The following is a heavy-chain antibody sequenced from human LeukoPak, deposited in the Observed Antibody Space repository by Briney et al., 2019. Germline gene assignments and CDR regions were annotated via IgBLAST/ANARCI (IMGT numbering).Heavy chain of an antibody. CDR1: GCTFHSYI. Sequence: SLKVSCKASGCTFHSYIVTWVRQAPGQGLEWMGGIVPIIGTANYAQKFQGRVTITADDSTSTAYMELRSLRSEDTAFYYCARDQRPSCLGGICYSGDYWGQGTLVTVTS. V-gene: IGHV1-69*13. CDR3: ARDQRPSCLGGICYSGDY. D-gene: IGHD2-15*01. CDR2: IVPIIGTA. J-gene: IGHJ4*02.